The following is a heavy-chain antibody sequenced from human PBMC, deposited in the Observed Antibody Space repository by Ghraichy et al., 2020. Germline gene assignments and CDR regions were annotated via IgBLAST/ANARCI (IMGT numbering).Heavy chain of an antibody. CDR1: GGSVNTGPYF. Sequence: SETLSLTCTVSGGSVNTGPYFWTWIRQHPATGLEWIGYIHSTGSTYYKSSLKSRVTVSMDTSKNQFSLRLRSVTAADSAVYYCALEECDGDCFFTYWGQGALGTVA. V-gene: IGHV4-31*03. J-gene: IGHJ4*02. CDR3: ALEECDGDCFFTY. D-gene: IGHD2-21*02. CDR2: IHSTGST.